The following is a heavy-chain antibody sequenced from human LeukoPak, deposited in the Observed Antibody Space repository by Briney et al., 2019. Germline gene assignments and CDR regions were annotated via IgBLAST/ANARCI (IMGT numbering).Heavy chain of an antibody. D-gene: IGHD7-27*01. CDR3: AIDPNWGTHS. J-gene: IGHJ4*02. CDR2: IGNNGGGI. V-gene: IGHV3-23*01. Sequence: GGSLRLSCAASGFTFSTYTMYWVRHPPGKRLEWVSIIGNNGGGIHYADSVRGRFTIPRDNSKNALYLQMNSLRVEDTAVYYCAIDPNWGTHSWGQGVLVTVSS. CDR1: GFTFSTYT.